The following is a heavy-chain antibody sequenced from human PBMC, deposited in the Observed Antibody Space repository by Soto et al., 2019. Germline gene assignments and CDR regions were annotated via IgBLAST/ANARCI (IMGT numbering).Heavy chain of an antibody. CDR3: AKGNDYDSYYFDY. V-gene: IGHV3-23*01. D-gene: IGHD3-22*01. CDR1: GFTFSNYA. J-gene: IGHJ4*02. CDR2: ISGSGGST. Sequence: EVQLLESGGGLVQPGGSLRLSCAASGFTFSNYAMSWVRQAPGKGLEWVSAISGSGGSTYYADSVKGRFTLSRDNSKNTLYMQTNSLRAEDTAIYYCAKGNDYDSYYFDYWGQGTLVTVSS.